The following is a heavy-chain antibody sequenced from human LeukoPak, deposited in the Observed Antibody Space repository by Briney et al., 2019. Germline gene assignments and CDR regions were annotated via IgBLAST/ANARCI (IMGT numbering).Heavy chain of an antibody. CDR1: GYTFTSYG. J-gene: IGHJ3*02. D-gene: IGHD6-13*01. Sequence: ASVKVSCKASGYTFTSYGISWVRQAPGQGLEWMGWISAYNGNTNYAQKLQGRVTMTTDTSTSTAYMELRSLRSDDTAVYYCARDLTIAAAGTGAFDIWGQGTMVTVPS. V-gene: IGHV1-18*01. CDR3: ARDLTIAAAGTGAFDI. CDR2: ISAYNGNT.